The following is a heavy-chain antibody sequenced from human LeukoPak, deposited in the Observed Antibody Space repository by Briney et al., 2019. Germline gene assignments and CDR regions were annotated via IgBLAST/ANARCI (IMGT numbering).Heavy chain of an antibody. V-gene: IGHV1-18*01. D-gene: IGHD6-13*01. CDR1: GYTFTSYG. J-gene: IGHJ4*02. CDR2: ISAYNGNT. CDR3: ARRLEIAAAGHFDY. Sequence: ASVKVSCKASGYTFTSYGISWVRQAPGQGLEWMGWISAYNGNTNYAQKLQGRVTMTTDTSTSTAYMELRSLRSDDTAVYYCARRLEIAAAGHFDYWGQGTLVTVSS.